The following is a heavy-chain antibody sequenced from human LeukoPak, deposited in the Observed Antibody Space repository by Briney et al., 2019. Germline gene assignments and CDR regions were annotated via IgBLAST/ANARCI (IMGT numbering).Heavy chain of an antibody. V-gene: IGHV4-34*01. Sequence: SETLSLTCAVYGGSFSGYYWSWIRQPPGKGLEWIGEINHSGSTNYNPSLKSRVTMSVDTSKNQFSLKLRSVTAADTAMYYCAREDYGSGIGGSDWFDPWGQGTLVTVSS. J-gene: IGHJ5*02. CDR3: AREDYGSGIGGSDWFDP. CDR2: INHSGST. D-gene: IGHD3-10*01. CDR1: GGSFSGYY.